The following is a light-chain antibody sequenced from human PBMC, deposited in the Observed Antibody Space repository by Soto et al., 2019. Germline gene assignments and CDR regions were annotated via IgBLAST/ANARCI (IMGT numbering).Light chain of an antibody. CDR3: PQHGASPLMYT. CDR2: GVS. J-gene: IGKJ2*01. V-gene: IGKV3-20*01. CDR1: QSLSSSY. Sequence: IVLTQSPGTLSLSPGERATLSCRASQSLSSSYSAWYQQKPGQPPRLLIYGVSNRATGIPDRFSGSGSGTDFTLTISRLEPEDFAVYYCPQHGASPLMYTFGQGTKLEI.